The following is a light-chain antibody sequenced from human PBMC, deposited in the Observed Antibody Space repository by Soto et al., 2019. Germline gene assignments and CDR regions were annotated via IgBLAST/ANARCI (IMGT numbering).Light chain of an antibody. Sequence: DIQMTRSPSSLSASVGDRVTITCRASQSISRNLNWYQQKPGKAPKLLIYTTSTLQSGVPSRFSGSGSGADFTLTISSLQPEDFATYYCQQSDSIPITFGQGTRLEIK. V-gene: IGKV1-39*01. J-gene: IGKJ5*01. CDR2: TTS. CDR1: QSISRN. CDR3: QQSDSIPIT.